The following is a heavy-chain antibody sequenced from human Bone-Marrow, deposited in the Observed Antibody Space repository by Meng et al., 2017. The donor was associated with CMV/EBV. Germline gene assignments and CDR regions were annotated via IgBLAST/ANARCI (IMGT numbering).Heavy chain of an antibody. CDR3: ARYYAIFTGPDY. CDR2: MNPNSGNT. CDR1: GYTFTSYD. V-gene: IGHV1-8*01. D-gene: IGHD3-9*01. J-gene: IGHJ4*02. Sequence: ASVKVSCKASGYTFTSYDINWVRQDTGQGLEWMGWMNPNSGNTGYAQKFQGRVTMTRNTSISTAYMELSSLRSDDTAVYYCARYYAIFTGPDYRGQGTLVTVSS.